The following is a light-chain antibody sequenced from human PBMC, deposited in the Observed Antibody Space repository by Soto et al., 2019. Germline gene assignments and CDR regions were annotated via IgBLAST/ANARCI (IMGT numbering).Light chain of an antibody. V-gene: IGKV3-15*01. CDR1: QSVSSN. Sequence: VMTQSPATLSVSPGERATLSCRASQSVSSNLAWYQQKPGQAPRLVISGASTRATGFPARFSGSGSGTDFTLTISSLEPEDFAVYYCQQRSNWPPITFGQGTRLEIK. CDR2: GAS. J-gene: IGKJ5*01. CDR3: QQRSNWPPIT.